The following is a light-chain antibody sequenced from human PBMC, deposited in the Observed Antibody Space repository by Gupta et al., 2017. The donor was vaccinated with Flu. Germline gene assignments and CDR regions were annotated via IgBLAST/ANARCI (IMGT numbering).Light chain of an antibody. CDR2: EVR. CDR3: SSYTSSSTLV. Sequence: QSALTQPASVSGSPGQSITISCTGTSSDVGGYNYVSWYQQHPGKAPKLMIYEVRNRPSGVSNRFSGSKSGNPASLTISGLQPEDEADYYCSSYTSSSTLVFGGGTKLTVL. CDR1: SSDVGGYNY. V-gene: IGLV2-14*01. J-gene: IGLJ3*02.